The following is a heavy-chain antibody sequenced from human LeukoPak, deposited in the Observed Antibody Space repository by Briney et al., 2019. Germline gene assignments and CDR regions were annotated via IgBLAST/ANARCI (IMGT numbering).Heavy chain of an antibody. J-gene: IGHJ4*02. Sequence: GGSLRLSCAASGFTFSNFWMSWVRQAPGKGLEWVANIRQDGSEKYYVDSVKGRFTISRDNAKNSLYLQMNSLRAEDTALYYCAKGSGSSSADFHYWGQGTLVTVSS. D-gene: IGHD6-6*01. V-gene: IGHV3-7*03. CDR1: GFTFSNFW. CDR3: AKGSGSSSADFHY. CDR2: IRQDGSEK.